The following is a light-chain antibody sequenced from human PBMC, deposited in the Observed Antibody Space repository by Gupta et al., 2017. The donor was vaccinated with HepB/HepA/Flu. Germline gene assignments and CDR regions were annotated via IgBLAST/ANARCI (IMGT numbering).Light chain of an antibody. Sequence: DIQTTQSPSSLSASVGDRVTITCRASQGISNYLAWYQQKPGKVPKLLIYAASTLQSGVPSRFSGSGSGTDFTLTISRLQPEDVATYYCQKYNSAPTFGHGTKVEIK. CDR2: AAS. CDR1: QGISNY. V-gene: IGKV1-27*01. CDR3: QKYNSAPT. J-gene: IGKJ1*01.